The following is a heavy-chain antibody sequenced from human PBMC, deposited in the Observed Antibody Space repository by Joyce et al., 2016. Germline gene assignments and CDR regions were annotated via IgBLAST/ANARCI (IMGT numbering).Heavy chain of an antibody. Sequence: QVQLVQSGAEMKKPGASVKVSCKVSGYILAELPMHWVRQAPGKGLEWMGGFDTEEAQTVYAQKFRGRVTMTEDTSTDTTYMELSSLTFEDTAVYFCAAGVYYYGSGRDGAFDYWGQGTLVTVSS. CDR3: AAGVYYYGSGRDGAFDY. CDR1: GYILAELP. D-gene: IGHD3-10*01. V-gene: IGHV1-24*01. CDR2: FDTEEAQT. J-gene: IGHJ4*02.